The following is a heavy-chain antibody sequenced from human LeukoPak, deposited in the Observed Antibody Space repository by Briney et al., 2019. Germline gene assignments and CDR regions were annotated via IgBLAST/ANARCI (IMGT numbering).Heavy chain of an antibody. J-gene: IGHJ3*02. CDR1: GFFFSSYG. CDR2: IWYDGSNK. Sequence: GGSLRLSCAASGFFFSSYGMHWVRQAPGKGLEWVAVIWYDGSNKYYADSVKGRFTISRDNSKNTLYLQMNSLRAEDTAVYYCARAPYCSSTSCYSDAFDIWGQGTMVTVSS. V-gene: IGHV3-33*01. D-gene: IGHD2-2*01. CDR3: ARAPYCSSTSCYSDAFDI.